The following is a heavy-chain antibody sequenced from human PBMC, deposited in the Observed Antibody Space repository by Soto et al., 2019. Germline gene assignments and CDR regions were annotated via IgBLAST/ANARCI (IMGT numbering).Heavy chain of an antibody. CDR3: ARDGYCTNGVCNWFDP. Sequence: SQTLSLTCAISGDSVSSNSAAWNWIRQSPSRGLEWLGRTYYGSKWYNDYAVSVKSRITINPDTSKNQFSLQLNSVTPEDTAVYYCARDGYCTNGVCNWFDPWGQGTLVTVSS. CDR2: TYYGSKWYN. J-gene: IGHJ5*02. D-gene: IGHD2-8*01. V-gene: IGHV6-1*01. CDR1: GDSVSSNSAA.